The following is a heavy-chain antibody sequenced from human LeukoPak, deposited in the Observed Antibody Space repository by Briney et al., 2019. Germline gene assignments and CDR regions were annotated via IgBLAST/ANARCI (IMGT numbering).Heavy chain of an antibody. Sequence: GGSLRLSCAASGFTFSSYAMHWVRQAPGKGLEWVAVISYDGSNKYYADSVKGRFTISRDNSKNTLYLQTNSLRAEDTAVYYCARVFMSGEFDYWGQGTLVTVSS. D-gene: IGHD3-16*01. CDR2: ISYDGSNK. J-gene: IGHJ4*02. V-gene: IGHV3-30-3*01. CDR1: GFTFSSYA. CDR3: ARVFMSGEFDY.